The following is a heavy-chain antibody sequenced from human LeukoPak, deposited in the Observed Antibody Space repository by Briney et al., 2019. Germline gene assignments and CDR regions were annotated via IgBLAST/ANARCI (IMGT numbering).Heavy chain of an antibody. Sequence: GSVKVSCKASGYTFTSYGISWVRQAPGQGLEWMGWISAYNGDTNYAQKLQGRVTMTTDTSTSTAYMELRSLRSDDTAVYYCARDLRSLTTGDYWGQGTLVTVSS. D-gene: IGHD1/OR15-1a*01. CDR2: ISAYNGDT. J-gene: IGHJ4*02. V-gene: IGHV1-18*01. CDR3: ARDLRSLTTGDY. CDR1: GYTFTSYG.